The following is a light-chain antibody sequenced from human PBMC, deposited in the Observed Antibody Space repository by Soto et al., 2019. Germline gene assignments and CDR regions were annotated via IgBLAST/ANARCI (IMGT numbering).Light chain of an antibody. CDR2: SIN. CDR3: VAWDDSLKGWV. J-gene: IGLJ3*02. Sequence: QSVLTQPPSASGTPGQRVTISCSGSSSNIESNTVNWYQQLPGTAPKLLIYSINQRPSGVPDRFSGSKSGTSASLAISGLQSEDEADYYCVAWDDSLKGWVFGGGTKVTVL. V-gene: IGLV1-44*01. CDR1: SSNIESNT.